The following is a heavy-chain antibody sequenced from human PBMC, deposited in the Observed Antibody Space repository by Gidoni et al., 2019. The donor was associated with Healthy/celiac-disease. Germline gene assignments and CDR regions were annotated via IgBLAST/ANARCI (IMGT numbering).Heavy chain of an antibody. CDR2: INGSGGST. V-gene: IGHV3-23*01. Sequence: EVQLLESGGGLVQPGGSLRLSCAASGFTFSSYAMSWVRQAPGKGLEWVAAINGSGGSTYYADSVKGRFTISRDNSKNTLYLQMNSLRAEDTAVYYCGLGIAAAGTSAKARALDYWGQGTLVTVSS. J-gene: IGHJ4*02. D-gene: IGHD6-13*01. CDR1: GFTFSSYA. CDR3: GLGIAAAGTSAKARALDY.